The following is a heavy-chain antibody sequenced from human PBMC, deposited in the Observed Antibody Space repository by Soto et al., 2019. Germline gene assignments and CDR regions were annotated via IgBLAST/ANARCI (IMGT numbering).Heavy chain of an antibody. D-gene: IGHD3-10*01. V-gene: IGHV4-59*01. Sequence: PSETLSLTCTVSGGSISSYYWSWIRQPPGKGLEWIGYIYYSGSTNYNSSLKSRVTISVDTSKNQFSLKLSSVTAADTAVYYCARGILLWFGELSVWFDPWGQGTLVTVSS. J-gene: IGHJ5*02. CDR2: IYYSGST. CDR3: ARGILLWFGELSVWFDP. CDR1: GGSISSYY.